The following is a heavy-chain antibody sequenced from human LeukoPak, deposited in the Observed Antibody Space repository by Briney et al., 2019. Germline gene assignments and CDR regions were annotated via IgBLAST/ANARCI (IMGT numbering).Heavy chain of an antibody. D-gene: IGHD3-16*02. Sequence: SETLSLTCAVYGGSFSGYYWSWIRQPPGKGLEWIGEINHSGSTNYNPSLKGRVTISVDTSKNQFSLKLSSVTAADTAVYYCARGVVITFGGVIVYYGLYYFDYWGQGTLVTVSS. CDR1: GGSFSGYY. J-gene: IGHJ4*02. CDR2: INHSGST. CDR3: ARGVVITFGGVIVYYGLYYFDY. V-gene: IGHV4-34*01.